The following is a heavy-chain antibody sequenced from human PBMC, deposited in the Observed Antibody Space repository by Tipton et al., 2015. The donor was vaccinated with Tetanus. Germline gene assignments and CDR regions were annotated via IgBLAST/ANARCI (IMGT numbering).Heavy chain of an antibody. CDR1: GYTFTGYY. V-gene: IGHV1-2*02. Sequence: QLVQSGAEVKKPGASVKVACKASGYTFTGYYMHGVRQAPGQGLEWMGWINPNSGGTNYAQKFQGRVTMTRDTSISTAYMEVSRLRSDDTYIYCCARGMDSDSSCIDAFWXXGPLVTFSP. CDR3: ARGMDSDSSCIDAF. D-gene: IGHD3-22*01. CDR2: INPNSGGT. J-gene: IGHJ4*02.